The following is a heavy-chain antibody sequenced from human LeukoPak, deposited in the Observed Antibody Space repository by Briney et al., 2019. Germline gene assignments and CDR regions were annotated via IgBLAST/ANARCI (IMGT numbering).Heavy chain of an antibody. CDR1: GGSISSYY. D-gene: IGHD3-9*01. Sequence: SETLSLTCTVSGGSISSYYWSWIRQPPGKGLEWIAYISDIGSINYNPSLKSRVTISLDMSKNQFSLKLSSVTAADTAVYYCARHSVYYDILTGYYFSGGYFDYWGQGTLVTVSS. V-gene: IGHV4-59*08. CDR3: ARHSVYYDILTGYYFSGGYFDY. J-gene: IGHJ4*02. CDR2: ISDIGSI.